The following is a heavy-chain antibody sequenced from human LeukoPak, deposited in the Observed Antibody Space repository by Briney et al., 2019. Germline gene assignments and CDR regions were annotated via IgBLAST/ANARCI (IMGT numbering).Heavy chain of an antibody. Sequence: GGSLRLSCAASGFTFSSSWMTWVRQAPGKGLEWVASIREDGSEKTSVDSVKGRFTISRDNAKNSLYLQMNSLRAEDTAVYYCASGMIEYDYWGQGTLVTVSS. V-gene: IGHV3-7*01. CDR1: GFTFSSSW. CDR3: ASGMIEYDY. CDR2: IREDGSEK. D-gene: IGHD3-22*01. J-gene: IGHJ4*02.